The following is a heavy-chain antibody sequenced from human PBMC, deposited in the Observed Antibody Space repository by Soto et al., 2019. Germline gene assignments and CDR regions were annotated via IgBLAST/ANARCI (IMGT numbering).Heavy chain of an antibody. D-gene: IGHD4-17*01. CDR1: GGTFSSYG. V-gene: IGHV1-69*13. J-gene: IGHJ4*02. Sequence: ASVKVSCKASGGTFSSYGISWVRQAPGQGLEWMGGTIPNFGTAHDAQKFQGRVTITADESTSTAYMELSSLRSEDTAVYYCARWAYGDYTIFDYWGQGTLVTVSS. CDR2: TIPNFGTA. CDR3: ARWAYGDYTIFDY.